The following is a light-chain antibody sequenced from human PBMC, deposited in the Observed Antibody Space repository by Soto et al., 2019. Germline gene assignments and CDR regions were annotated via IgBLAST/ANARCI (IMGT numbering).Light chain of an antibody. Sequence: QSVLTQPASVSGSPGQSITISCTGTSSDVCGYNYVSWYQHHPGKAPKLMIYDVSNRPSGVSNRFSGSKSGNTASQTISGLQPEDEADYYCCSYTTSNTRQIVFGTGTKVTVL. CDR1: SSDVCGYNY. J-gene: IGLJ1*01. V-gene: IGLV2-14*03. CDR3: CSYTTSNTRQIV. CDR2: DVS.